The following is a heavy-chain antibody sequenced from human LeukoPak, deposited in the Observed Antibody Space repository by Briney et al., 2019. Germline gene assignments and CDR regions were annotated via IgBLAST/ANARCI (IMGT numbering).Heavy chain of an antibody. V-gene: IGHV3-23*01. CDR2: INFSGGST. CDR1: GFTFGSYA. Sequence: GGSLRLSCAASGFTFGSYAMNWVRQAPGKGLEWVSGINFSGGSTYYADSVKGRFTISRDNSKNTLYLQMNSLRAEDTAVYYCVKGYMIRENWFAPWGQGTLVTVSS. D-gene: IGHD3-22*01. CDR3: VKGYMIRENWFAP. J-gene: IGHJ5*02.